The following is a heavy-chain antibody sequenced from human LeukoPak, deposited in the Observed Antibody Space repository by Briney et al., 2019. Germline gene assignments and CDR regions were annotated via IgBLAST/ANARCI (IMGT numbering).Heavy chain of an antibody. D-gene: IGHD6-19*01. Sequence: GRSQRLSCAASGFTFSSYAMHGVRQAPGKGLEWVAVISYDGSNKYYADSVKGRFTISRDNSKNTLYLQMNSLRAEDTAVYYCAREPVAPPYYYGMDVWGQGTTVTVSS. CDR3: AREPVAPPYYYGMDV. J-gene: IGHJ6*02. V-gene: IGHV3-30-3*01. CDR2: ISYDGSNK. CDR1: GFTFSSYA.